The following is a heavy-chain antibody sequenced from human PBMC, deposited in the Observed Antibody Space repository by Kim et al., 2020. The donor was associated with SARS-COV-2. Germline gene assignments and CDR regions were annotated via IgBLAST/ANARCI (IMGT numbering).Heavy chain of an antibody. Sequence: NRSGSANYNPSLRRRLTISIDTSKNQFSLKLNSVTAADTAVYYCARAWGDWGQGTLVTVSS. D-gene: IGHD3-10*01. CDR2: NRSGSA. V-gene: IGHV4-34*01. J-gene: IGHJ4*02. CDR3: ARAWGD.